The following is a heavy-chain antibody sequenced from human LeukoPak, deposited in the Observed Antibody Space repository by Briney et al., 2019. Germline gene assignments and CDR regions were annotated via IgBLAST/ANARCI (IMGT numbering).Heavy chain of an antibody. CDR3: ARHRYTSSSSYFDF. J-gene: IGHJ4*02. V-gene: IGHV4-59*08. CDR2: IHSSGST. CDR1: GASISNYY. D-gene: IGHD6-6*01. Sequence: SETLSLTCTVSGASISNYYWSWIRQTPEKGLEWMGHIHSSGSTNYNPSLKSRVTISVDTSKNQFSLRLSSVTAADTAVYYCARHRYTSSSSYFDFWGQGTLVTVSS.